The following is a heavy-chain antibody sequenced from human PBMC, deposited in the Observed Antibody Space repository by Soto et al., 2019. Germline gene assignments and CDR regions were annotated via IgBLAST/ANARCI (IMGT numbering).Heavy chain of an antibody. CDR3: AKDSLGYCGGGSCYYFAY. CDR2: ISYDGSNK. Sequence: GGSLRLSCAASGFTFSSYGMHWVRQAPGKGLEWVAVISYDGSNKYYADSVKGRFTISRDNSKNTLYLQMNSLRAEDTAVYYCAKDSLGYCGGGSCYYFAYGGQGPLVPVPP. CDR1: GFTFSSYG. V-gene: IGHV3-30*18. J-gene: IGHJ4*02. D-gene: IGHD2-15*01.